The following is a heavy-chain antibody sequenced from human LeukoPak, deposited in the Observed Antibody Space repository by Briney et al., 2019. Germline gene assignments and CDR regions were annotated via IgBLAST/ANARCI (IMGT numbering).Heavy chain of an antibody. CDR1: GFTFSNYH. Sequence: PGGSLRLSCAASGFTFSNYHMNWVRQAPGKGLEWVSSISSSSTYIYYADSVKGRFTISRDDAKNSLYLQMNSLRAEDTAVYYCARHLGTNFMAWFDPWGQGTLVTVSS. J-gene: IGHJ5*02. CDR3: ARHLGTNFMAWFDP. D-gene: IGHD1-14*01. CDR2: ISSSSTYI. V-gene: IGHV3-21*01.